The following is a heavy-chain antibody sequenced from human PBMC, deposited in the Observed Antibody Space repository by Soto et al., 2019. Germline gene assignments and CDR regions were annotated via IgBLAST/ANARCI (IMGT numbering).Heavy chain of an antibody. Sequence: EVQLLESGGGLVQPGGSLRLSCAASGFAFSSYDMNWVRQAPGKGLEWVSSISTSGTYVHYGDSVKGRFTISRDNAKNSLYLQMNSLRAEDTAVYYCARGNYGSGSNQYWYFDLWGRGTLVSVSS. D-gene: IGHD3-10*01. CDR3: ARGNYGSGSNQYWYFDL. CDR1: GFAFSSYD. CDR2: ISTSGTYV. J-gene: IGHJ2*01. V-gene: IGHV3-21*01.